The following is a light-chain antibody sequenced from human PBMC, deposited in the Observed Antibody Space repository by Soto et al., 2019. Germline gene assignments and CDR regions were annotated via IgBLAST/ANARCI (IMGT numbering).Light chain of an antibody. CDR2: DVS. Sequence: QSALTQPASVSGSPGQSITISCTGTSSDVGGYNYVSWYQQHPGKAPKLMIYDVSNWPSGVSNRFSGSKSGITASLTISGLQAEDEADYYCSSYTSSSTEVFGTGTKVTVL. J-gene: IGLJ1*01. CDR1: SSDVGGYNY. CDR3: SSYTSSSTEV. V-gene: IGLV2-14*03.